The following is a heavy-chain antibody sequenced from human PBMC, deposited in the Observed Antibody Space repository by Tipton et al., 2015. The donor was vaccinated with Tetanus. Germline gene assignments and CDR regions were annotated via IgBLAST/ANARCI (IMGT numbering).Heavy chain of an antibody. D-gene: IGHD2-21*02. Sequence: LSLTCAASGFTFSNYAMAWVRQAPGKGLEWVSGISVRGSHTYYADPVKGRFSISRDNSKNTVYLQMNSLRDEDTAVYYCATVGLVTASVKYWGQGTLVTVSS. CDR1: GFTFSNYA. J-gene: IGHJ4*01. CDR2: ISVRGSHT. CDR3: ATVGLVTASVKY. V-gene: IGHV3-23*01.